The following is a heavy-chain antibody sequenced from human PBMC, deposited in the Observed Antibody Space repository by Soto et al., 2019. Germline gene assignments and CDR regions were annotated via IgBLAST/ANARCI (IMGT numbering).Heavy chain of an antibody. D-gene: IGHD2-8*01. CDR2: IYYSGST. Sequence: SETLSLTCTVSGGSISSYYWSWIRQPPGKGLEWIGYIYYSGSTNYNPSLKSRVTISVDTSKNQFSLKLSSVTAADTAVYYCARETYCTNGVYYWLHGMDVWGQGTTVTVSS. CDR3: ARETYCTNGVYYWLHGMDV. V-gene: IGHV4-59*01. J-gene: IGHJ6*02. CDR1: GGSISSYY.